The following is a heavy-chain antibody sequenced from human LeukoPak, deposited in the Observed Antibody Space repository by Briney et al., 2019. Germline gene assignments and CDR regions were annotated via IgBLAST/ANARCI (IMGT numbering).Heavy chain of an antibody. CDR2: ISAYNGNT. V-gene: IGHV1-18*01. CDR3: ATGKWQQLVGTFFDY. Sequence: ASVKVSCKASGYTFTSYGISWVRQAPGQGLEWMGWISAYNGNTNYAQKLQGRVTMTTDTSTSTAYMELRSLRSDDTAVYYCATGKWQQLVGTFFDYWGQGTLVTVSS. CDR1: GYTFTSYG. D-gene: IGHD6-13*01. J-gene: IGHJ4*02.